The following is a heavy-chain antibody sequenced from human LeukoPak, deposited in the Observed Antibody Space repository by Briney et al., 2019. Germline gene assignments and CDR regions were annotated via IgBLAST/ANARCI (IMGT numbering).Heavy chain of an antibody. CDR2: ISDIGSI. CDR1: GGSISSYY. CDR3: AGHHPRNTVDF. J-gene: IGHJ4*02. Sequence: ASETLSLTCTVSGGSISSYYWSWIRQPPGKGLEWIACISDIGSINYNPSLKSRVTISLETSKNQFSLKLSSVTAADTAVYYCAGHHPRNTVDFWGQGTLVTVSS. V-gene: IGHV4-59*08. D-gene: IGHD2/OR15-2a*01.